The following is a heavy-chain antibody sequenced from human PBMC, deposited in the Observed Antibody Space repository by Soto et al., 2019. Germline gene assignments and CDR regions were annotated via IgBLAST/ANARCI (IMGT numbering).Heavy chain of an antibody. Sequence: QITLKESGPTLVKPTQTLTLTCTFSGFSLSTSGVGVGWIRQPPGKALEWLALIYWDDDKRYSPSLKSRLTITKDTSKKQVVLTMTNMDPVDTSTYYCAHANYDILTGYYAAPDYWGQGTLVTVSS. CDR1: GFSLSTSGVG. V-gene: IGHV2-5*02. J-gene: IGHJ4*02. CDR2: IYWDDDK. D-gene: IGHD3-9*01. CDR3: AHANYDILTGYYAAPDY.